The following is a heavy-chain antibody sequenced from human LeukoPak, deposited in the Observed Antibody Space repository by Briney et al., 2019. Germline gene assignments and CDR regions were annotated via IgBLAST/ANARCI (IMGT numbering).Heavy chain of an antibody. Sequence: GGSLRLSCAASGFTVSSNYMSWVRQAPGKGLEWVSVIYSGGSTYYADSVKGRFTISRDNSKNTLYLQMNSLRAEDTAVYYCATYGSYYSAGANSFDYWGQGTLVTVSS. V-gene: IGHV3-53*01. CDR2: IYSGGST. CDR3: ATYGSYYSAGANSFDY. CDR1: GFTVSSNY. J-gene: IGHJ4*02. D-gene: IGHD1-26*01.